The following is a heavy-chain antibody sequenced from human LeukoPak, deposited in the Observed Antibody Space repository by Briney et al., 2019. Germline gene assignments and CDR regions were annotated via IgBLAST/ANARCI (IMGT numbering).Heavy chain of an antibody. V-gene: IGHV3-23*01. J-gene: IGHJ4*02. D-gene: IGHD6-13*01. Sequence: GGSLRLSCAASGFTFSSYAMSWVRQAPGKGLEWVSDISGGGATTFYADSVKGRFTISRDNSKNTLYLQLSSLRAEDTAVYYCAKSTGYSTTGRDFGSWGRGTLVTVSS. CDR3: AKSTGYSTTGRDFGS. CDR1: GFTFSSYA. CDR2: ISGGGATT.